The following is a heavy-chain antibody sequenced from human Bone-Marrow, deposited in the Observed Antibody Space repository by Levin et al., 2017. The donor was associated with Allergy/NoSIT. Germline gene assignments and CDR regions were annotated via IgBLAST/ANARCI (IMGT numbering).Heavy chain of an antibody. CDR3: ARERGTAGDIVVVVAAHHNNWFDP. D-gene: IGHD2-15*01. Sequence: GESLKISCKASGYTFTSYAMHWVRQAPGQRLEWMGWINAGNGNTKYSQKFQGRVTITRDTSASTAYMELSSLRSEDTAVYYCARERGTAGDIVVVVAAHHNNWFDPWGQGTLVTVSS. CDR2: INAGNGNT. V-gene: IGHV1-3*01. J-gene: IGHJ5*02. CDR1: GYTFTSYA.